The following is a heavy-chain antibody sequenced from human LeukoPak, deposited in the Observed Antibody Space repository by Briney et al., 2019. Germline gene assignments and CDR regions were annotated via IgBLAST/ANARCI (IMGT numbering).Heavy chain of an antibody. CDR3: ARPGYSSSWYGPNFWFDP. D-gene: IGHD6-13*01. CDR1: GGSISSSSYY. Sequence: PSETLSLTCTVSGGSISSSSYYWGWIRQPPGKGLEWIGSIYYSGSTYYNPSLKSRVTISVDTSKNQFSLKLSSVTAADTAVYYCARPGYSSSWYGPNFWFDPWGQGTLVTVSS. CDR2: IYYSGST. V-gene: IGHV4-39*01. J-gene: IGHJ5*02.